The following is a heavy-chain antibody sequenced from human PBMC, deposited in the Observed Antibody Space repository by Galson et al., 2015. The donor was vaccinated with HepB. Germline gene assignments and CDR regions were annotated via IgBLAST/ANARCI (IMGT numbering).Heavy chain of an antibody. CDR1: GFTFSSSV. D-gene: IGHD3-3*01. V-gene: IGHV3-23*01. Sequence: SLRLSCAASGFTFSSSVMNWVRQAPGKGLEWVSTISGSADSTTYADSVKGRFTISRANSKNTLFLQMNSLRAEDTAVYYCAKRRAVKAYDFWSTYVRARGTAHFYALDVWGQGTTVTVSS. J-gene: IGHJ6*02. CDR3: AKRRAVKAYDFWSTYVRARGTAHFYALDV. CDR2: ISGSADST.